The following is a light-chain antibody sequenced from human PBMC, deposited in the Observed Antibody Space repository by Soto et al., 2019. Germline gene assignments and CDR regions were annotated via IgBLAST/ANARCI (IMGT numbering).Light chain of an antibody. J-gene: IGLJ1*01. CDR2: EGS. V-gene: IGLV2-23*01. CDR3: WSYTGDNSYV. CDR1: SGDVGTYNL. Sequence: QSVLTQPASVSGSPGQSITISCTGTSGDVGTYNLVSWYQQHPGKAPKLMIYEGSKRPSGISTRFSGSKSGNTASLTISGLQAEDEADYYCWSYTGDNSYVFGGGTKLTVL.